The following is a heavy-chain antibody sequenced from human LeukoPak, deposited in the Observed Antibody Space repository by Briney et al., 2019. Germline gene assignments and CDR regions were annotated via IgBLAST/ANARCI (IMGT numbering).Heavy chain of an antibody. CDR2: ITGGGDTA. CDR3: AKAANYDILTGYYLDY. J-gene: IGHJ4*02. V-gene: IGHV3-23*01. Sequence: GGSLRLSCAASGFTFSSYSMNWVRQAPGKGLEWVSAITGGGDTAYYADSVKGRFTISRDNSKNTLYLQMNNLRAEDTAIYYCAKAANYDILTGYYLDYWGQGTLVTVSS. CDR1: GFTFSSYS. D-gene: IGHD3-9*01.